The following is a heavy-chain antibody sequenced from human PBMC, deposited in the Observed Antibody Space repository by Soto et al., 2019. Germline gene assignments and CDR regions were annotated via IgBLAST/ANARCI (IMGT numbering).Heavy chain of an antibody. CDR2: ISYDGINR. J-gene: IGHJ4*02. Sequence: GGSLRLSCAASGFTFTSYVMHWVRQSPGKGLEWVAVISYDGINRYYADSVKGRFTISRDNAKNTLYLQMNSLRVEDTALYYCARETYRGFYFDYWGQGTLVTVSS. CDR1: GFTFTSYV. D-gene: IGHD4-4*01. V-gene: IGHV3-30*03. CDR3: ARETYRGFYFDY.